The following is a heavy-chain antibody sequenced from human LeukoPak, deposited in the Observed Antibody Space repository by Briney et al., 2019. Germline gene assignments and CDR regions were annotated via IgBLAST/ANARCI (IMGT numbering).Heavy chain of an antibody. Sequence: SETLSLTSAVYGGSFSGYYWSWTRQPPGKGLEWIGEINHSEITNYNPSLKSRVTISVDTSKNQFSLKLSSVTAADTAVYYCARAVTYHDVLTGYYRDYFDYWGQGILVTVSS. J-gene: IGHJ4*02. V-gene: IGHV4-34*01. D-gene: IGHD3-9*01. CDR2: INHSEIT. CDR1: GGSFSGYY. CDR3: ARAVTYHDVLTGYYRDYFDY.